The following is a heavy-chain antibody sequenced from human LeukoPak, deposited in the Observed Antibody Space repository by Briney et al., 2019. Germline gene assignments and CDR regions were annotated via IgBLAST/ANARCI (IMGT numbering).Heavy chain of an antibody. V-gene: IGHV1-24*01. CDR2: FDPEDGET. CDR3: ATYYYDSSGYQVPFDY. Sequence: ASVTVSCTVSGYTLTELSMHWVRQAPGKGLEWMGGFDPEDGETIYAQKFQGRVTMTEDTSTDTAYMELSSLRSEDTAVYYCATYYYDSSGYQVPFDYWGQGTLVTVSS. J-gene: IGHJ4*02. CDR1: GYTLTELS. D-gene: IGHD3-22*01.